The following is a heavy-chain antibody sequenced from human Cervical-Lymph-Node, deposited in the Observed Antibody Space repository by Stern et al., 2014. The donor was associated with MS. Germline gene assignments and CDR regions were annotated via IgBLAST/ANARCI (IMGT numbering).Heavy chain of an antibody. V-gene: IGHV3-20*01. CDR2: INWNGAST. CDR3: ARASGSGSQGDAFDI. J-gene: IGHJ3*02. D-gene: IGHD2-15*01. Sequence: EAQLVESGGGVVRPGGSLRLSCEASGFTFDDYGMSWVRQVPGKGLECVSGINWNGASTHYADSVKGRLTISRDNAKNSLYLQMNSLRVEDTALYHCARASGSGSQGDAFDIWGQGTMVTVSS. CDR1: GFTFDDYG.